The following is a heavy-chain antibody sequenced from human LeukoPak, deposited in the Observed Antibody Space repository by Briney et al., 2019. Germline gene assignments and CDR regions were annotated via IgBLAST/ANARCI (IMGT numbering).Heavy chain of an antibody. Sequence: SETPSLTCSVSGGSISSSSDYWGWIRQPPGKGLEWIGGIYYSGSTYYNPSLESRVTISIDTSKNQFSLKLSSVTAADTAVYYCSQMGPHDSSGYYPLDPWGQGTLVSVSS. V-gene: IGHV4-39*05. CDR3: SQMGPHDSSGYYPLDP. J-gene: IGHJ5*02. CDR2: IYYSGST. CDR1: GGSISSSSDY. D-gene: IGHD3-22*01.